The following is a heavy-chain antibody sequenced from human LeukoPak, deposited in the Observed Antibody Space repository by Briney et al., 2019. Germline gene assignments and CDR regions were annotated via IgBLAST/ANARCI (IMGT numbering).Heavy chain of an antibody. V-gene: IGHV1-69*13. J-gene: IGHJ6*03. Sequence: ASVKVSCKASGGTFGNYAISWVRQAPGQGLEWMGGLVPVVNTANYAQRFQGRLTITADESTSTAYMELSSLRSEDTAIYFCARVGNYMDVWGKGTTVIISS. CDR3: ARVGNYMDV. CDR1: GGTFGNYA. CDR2: LVPVVNTA.